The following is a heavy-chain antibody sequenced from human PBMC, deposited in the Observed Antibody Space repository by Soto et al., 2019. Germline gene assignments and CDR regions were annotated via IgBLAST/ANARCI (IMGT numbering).Heavy chain of an antibody. Sequence: TLSLTCTVSGDSVNSGDYFWTWIRQNPGKGLEWIGYIYYSGATYYNPSLRSRVAISLDKSKNEFSLKLRSVTAADTAVYYCATASGAYSYDRAYWGQGTLVTVS. D-gene: IGHD3-22*01. CDR2: IYYSGAT. J-gene: IGHJ4*02. CDR3: ATASGAYSYDRAY. CDR1: GDSVNSGDYF. V-gene: IGHV4-31*03.